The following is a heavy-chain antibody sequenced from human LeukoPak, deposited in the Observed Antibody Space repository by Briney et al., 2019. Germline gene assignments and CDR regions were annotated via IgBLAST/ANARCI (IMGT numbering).Heavy chain of an antibody. CDR1: GGSVNSSSYY. V-gene: IGHV4-39*01. J-gene: IGHJ4*02. CDR3: ARHMSYGSGSYYKGCVYYFDY. CDR2: IYYSGST. Sequence: SETLSLTCTVSGGSVNSSSYYWCWIRQHPGKGLEWIGSIYYSGSTYYNPSLKSRLTISVDTSKNQFSLSLSSVTAADTAVYYCARHMSYGSGSYYKGCVYYFDYWGQGTLVTVSS. D-gene: IGHD3-10*01.